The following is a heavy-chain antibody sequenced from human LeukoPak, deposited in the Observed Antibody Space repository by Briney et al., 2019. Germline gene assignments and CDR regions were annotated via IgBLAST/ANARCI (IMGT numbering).Heavy chain of an antibody. V-gene: IGHV4-39*07. Sequence: SETLSLTCTVSGGSIRSSYYYWGWLRQPPGTGLEWIGSIYDSGSTYYNPSLKSRVTISVDTSKNQFSLRLNSVTAADTAVYYCARSRAFNSGAFDPWGQGSLVTVSS. D-gene: IGHD1-26*01. CDR3: ARSRAFNSGAFDP. CDR1: GGSIRSSYYY. J-gene: IGHJ5*02. CDR2: IYDSGST.